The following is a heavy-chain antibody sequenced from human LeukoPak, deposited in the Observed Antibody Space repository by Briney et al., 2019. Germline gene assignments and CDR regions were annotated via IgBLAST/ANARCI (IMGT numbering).Heavy chain of an antibody. CDR1: GYTFTSYA. J-gene: IGHJ5*02. Sequence: ASVKVSCKASGYTFTSYAISWVRQAPGQGLEWMGWISAYNGNTNYAQKLQGRVTMTTDTSTSTAYMELRSLRSDDTAVYYCARTDVVVAATLVGNWFDPWGQGTLVTVSS. D-gene: IGHD2-15*01. V-gene: IGHV1-18*01. CDR3: ARTDVVVAATLVGNWFDP. CDR2: ISAYNGNT.